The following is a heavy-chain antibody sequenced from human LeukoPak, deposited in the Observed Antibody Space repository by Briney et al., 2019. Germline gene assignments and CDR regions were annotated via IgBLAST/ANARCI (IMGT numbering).Heavy chain of an antibody. V-gene: IGHV4-59*12. CDR3: AREERATVSGPYYYYYYMDV. Sequence: PSETLSLTCTVSGGSISSYYWSWIRQPPGKGLECIGYISYSGSTNYNPSLKSRVTMSVDTSKNQFSLKLSSVTAADTAVYYCAREERATVSGPYYYYYYMDVWGKGTMVTVSS. D-gene: IGHD4-11*01. CDR1: GGSISSYY. CDR2: ISYSGST. J-gene: IGHJ6*03.